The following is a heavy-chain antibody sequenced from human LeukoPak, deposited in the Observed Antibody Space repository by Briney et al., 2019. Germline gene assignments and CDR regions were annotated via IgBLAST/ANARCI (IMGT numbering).Heavy chain of an antibody. V-gene: IGHV1-69*13. CDR3: ARDQGSGWYLGQYFQH. D-gene: IGHD6-19*01. Sequence: GASVKVSCKASGGSFSSYAISWVRQAPGQGLEWMGGIIPIFGTANYAQKFQGRVTITADESTSTAYMELSSLRSEDTAVYYCARDQGSGWYLGQYFQHWGQGTLVTVSS. CDR1: GGSFSSYA. CDR2: IIPIFGTA. J-gene: IGHJ1*01.